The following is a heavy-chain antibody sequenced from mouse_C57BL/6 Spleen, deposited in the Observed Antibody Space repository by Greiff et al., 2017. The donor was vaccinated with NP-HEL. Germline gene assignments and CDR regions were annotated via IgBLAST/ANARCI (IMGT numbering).Heavy chain of an antibody. J-gene: IGHJ4*01. CDR3: ARSWRYAMDY. CDR2: ISSGSSTI. CDR1: GFTFSDYG. Sequence: DVKLVESGGGLVKPGGSLKLSCAASGFTFSDYGMHWVRQAPEKGLEWVAYISSGSSTIYYADTVKGRFTISRDNAKNTLFLQMTSLRSEDTAMYYCARSWRYAMDYWGQGTSVTVSS. V-gene: IGHV5-17*01.